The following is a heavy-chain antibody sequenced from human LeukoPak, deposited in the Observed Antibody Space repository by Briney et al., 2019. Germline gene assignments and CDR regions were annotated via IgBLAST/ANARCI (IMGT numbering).Heavy chain of an antibody. J-gene: IGHJ5*02. CDR2: IYSSGST. V-gene: IGHV4-4*09. Sequence: SETLSVTCTVTAGSVSGYYWTWIRQPPGEGLEWIGDIYSSGSTNYNPSLKSRVTISVDTSKNQFSLKLNSVTAADTAVYYCARRELEQGSGYYSHNWFDPWGQGTLVTVSS. D-gene: IGHD3-22*01. CDR1: AGSVSGYY. CDR3: ARRELEQGSGYYSHNWFDP.